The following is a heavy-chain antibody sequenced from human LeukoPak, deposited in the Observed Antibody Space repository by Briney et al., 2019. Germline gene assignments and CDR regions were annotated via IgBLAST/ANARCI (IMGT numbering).Heavy chain of an antibody. J-gene: IGHJ4*02. CDR3: AREAKRVTTVDY. Sequence: GGSLRLSCAASGFTFSSYSMNWVPKAPGKGLKWCSSISSSSSYIYYADSVKGRFTISRDNAKNSLYLQMNSLRAEDTAVYYCAREAKRVTTVDYWGQGTLVTVSS. V-gene: IGHV3-21*01. D-gene: IGHD4-17*01. CDR1: GFTFSSYS. CDR2: ISSSSSYI.